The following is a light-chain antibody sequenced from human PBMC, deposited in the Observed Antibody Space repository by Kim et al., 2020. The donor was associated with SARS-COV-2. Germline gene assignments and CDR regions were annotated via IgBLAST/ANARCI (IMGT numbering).Light chain of an antibody. CDR1: QGITNY. J-gene: IGKJ4*01. Sequence: SASVGDRVTLTCRASQGITNYLAWYQQQPGKAPKLLMFDAYTLQSGVPSRFSGSGSGTDFTLTISSLQPEDSATYYCQQLNSYPFTFGGGTKLEIK. CDR2: DAY. V-gene: IGKV1-9*01. CDR3: QQLNSYPFT.